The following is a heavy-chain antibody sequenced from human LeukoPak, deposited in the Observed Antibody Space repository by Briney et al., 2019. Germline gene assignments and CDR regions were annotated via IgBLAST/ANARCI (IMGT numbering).Heavy chain of an antibody. CDR2: ISSSSSYI. J-gene: IGHJ4*02. D-gene: IGHD2-21*01. CDR3: ARGEAEHRRIDY. Sequence: PGGSLRLSCAASGFTFSSYSMNWVRQAPGKGLEWVSSISSSSSYIYYADSVKGRFTISRDNAKNSLYLQMNSLRAEDTAVYYCARGEAEHRRIDYWGQGTLVTVSS. CDR1: GFTFSSYS. V-gene: IGHV3-21*04.